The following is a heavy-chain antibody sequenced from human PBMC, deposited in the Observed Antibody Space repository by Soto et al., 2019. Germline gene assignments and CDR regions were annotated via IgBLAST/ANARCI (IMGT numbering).Heavy chain of an antibody. Sequence: PSETLSLTCSVSGGSISSGYYYWSWIRQPPGKGLEWIGNIYYSGSTNYNPSLKSRVTISVDTSKNQFSLKLSSVTAADTAVYYCARDLLVATTGYGMDVWGQGTTVTVSS. J-gene: IGHJ6*02. D-gene: IGHD5-12*01. CDR1: GGSISSGYYY. CDR3: ARDLLVATTGYGMDV. V-gene: IGHV4-61*01. CDR2: IYYSGST.